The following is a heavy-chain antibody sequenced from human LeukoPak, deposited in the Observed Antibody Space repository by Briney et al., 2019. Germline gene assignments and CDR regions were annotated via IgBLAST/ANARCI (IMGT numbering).Heavy chain of an antibody. V-gene: IGHV4-31*03. CDR1: GGPISSGGYY. CDR3: ARLLAYCGGDCYAADY. CDR2: IYYSGST. J-gene: IGHJ4*02. D-gene: IGHD2-21*02. Sequence: SETLSLTCTVSGGPISSGGYYWSWIRQHPGKGLEWIGHIYYSGSTYYNPSLKSRVTISVDTSKNQFSLKLSSVTAADTAVYYCARLLAYCGGDCYAADYWGQGTLVTVSS.